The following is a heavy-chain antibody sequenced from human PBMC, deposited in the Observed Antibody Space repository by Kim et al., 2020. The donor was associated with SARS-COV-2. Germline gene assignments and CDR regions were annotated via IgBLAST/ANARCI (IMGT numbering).Heavy chain of an antibody. Sequence: GGSLRLSCAASGFTFSSYGMHWVRQAPGKGLEWVAVIWYDGSNKYYADSVKGRFTISRDNSKNTLYLQMNSLRAEDTAVYYCARDLEDHYYDSSGYGYWGQGTLVTVSS. CDR2: IWYDGSNK. CDR1: GFTFSSYG. V-gene: IGHV3-33*01. D-gene: IGHD3-22*01. CDR3: ARDLEDHYYDSSGYGY. J-gene: IGHJ4*02.